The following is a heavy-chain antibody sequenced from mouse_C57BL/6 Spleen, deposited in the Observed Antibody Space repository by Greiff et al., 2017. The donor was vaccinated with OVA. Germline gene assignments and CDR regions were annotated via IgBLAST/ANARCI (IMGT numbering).Heavy chain of an antibody. D-gene: IGHD2-4*01. V-gene: IGHV1-72*01. CDR1: GYTFTSYW. J-gene: IGHJ3*01. Sequence: QVQLKQPGAELVKPGASVKLSCKASGYTFTSYWMHWVKQRPGRGLEWIGRIDPNSGGTKYNEKFKSKATLTVDKPSSTAYMQLSSLTSEDSAVYYCASVGDYDYDVGWFAYWGQGTLVTVSA. CDR2: IDPNSGGT. CDR3: ASVGDYDYDVGWFAY.